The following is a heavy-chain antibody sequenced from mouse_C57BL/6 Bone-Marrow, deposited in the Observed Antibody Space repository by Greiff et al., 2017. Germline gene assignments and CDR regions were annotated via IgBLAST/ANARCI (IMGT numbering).Heavy chain of an antibody. CDR2: IYPRSGNT. J-gene: IGHJ3*01. Sequence: VQLQESGAELARPGASVKLSCKASGYTFTSYGISWVKQRTGQGLEWIGEIYPRSGNTYYNEKFKGKATLTADKSSSTAYMELRSLTSEDSAVYFCAPTAQALAYWGQGTLVTVSA. D-gene: IGHD3-2*02. V-gene: IGHV1-81*01. CDR1: GYTFTSYG. CDR3: APTAQALAY.